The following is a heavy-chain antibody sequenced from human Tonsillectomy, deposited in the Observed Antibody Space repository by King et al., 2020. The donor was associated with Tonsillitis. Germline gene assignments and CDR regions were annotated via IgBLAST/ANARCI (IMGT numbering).Heavy chain of an antibody. D-gene: IGHD2-15*01. CDR1: GFTFNNYG. CDR2: ISYDGSNK. Sequence: VQLVESGGGVVQPGRSLRLSCAASGFTFNNYGMHWVRQAPGKGLEWVAVISYDGSNKYYGDSVKGRFTISRDNSKNTLFLQMNSLRTEDTAVYYCATASGGNFDWYFDLWGRGTLVTVSS. CDR3: ATASGGNFDWYFDL. V-gene: IGHV3-30*03. J-gene: IGHJ2*01.